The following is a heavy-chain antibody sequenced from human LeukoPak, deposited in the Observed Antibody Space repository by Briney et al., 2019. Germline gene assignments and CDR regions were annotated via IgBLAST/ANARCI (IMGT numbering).Heavy chain of an antibody. Sequence: GGSLRLSCAASGFTFSSYAMSWVRQAPGKGLEWVSAISGSGGSTYYADSVKGRFTISRDNSKNTLYLQMNSLRAEGTAVYYCAKTLIYYDSSGYYFDYWGQGTLVTVSS. J-gene: IGHJ4*02. V-gene: IGHV3-23*01. CDR2: ISGSGGST. D-gene: IGHD3-22*01. CDR1: GFTFSSYA. CDR3: AKTLIYYDSSGYYFDY.